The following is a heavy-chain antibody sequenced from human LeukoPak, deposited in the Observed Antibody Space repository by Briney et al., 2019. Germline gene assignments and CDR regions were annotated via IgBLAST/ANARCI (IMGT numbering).Heavy chain of an antibody. D-gene: IGHD3-22*01. Sequence: KPGSSVKGSCKASGGTFSSYTISWVRQAPGQGLEWMGRIIPILGIANYAQKFQGRVTITADKSTSTAYMELSSLRSEDTAVYYCASMSYDSGFDYWGQGTLVTVSS. CDR3: ASMSYDSGFDY. CDR2: IIPILGIA. V-gene: IGHV1-69*02. CDR1: GGTFSSYT. J-gene: IGHJ4*02.